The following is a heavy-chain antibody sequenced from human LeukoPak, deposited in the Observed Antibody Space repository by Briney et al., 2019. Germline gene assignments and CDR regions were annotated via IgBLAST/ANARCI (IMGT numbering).Heavy chain of an antibody. J-gene: IGHJ3*01. CDR1: GFIFDDHA. CDR3: AKDLYSDHLDAFDF. D-gene: IGHD2-15*01. Sequence: GGSLRLSCAASGFIFDDHAMHWVRQAPGKGLEWVSGISWNSDSRVYADSVKGRFTISRDNARNSLYLQMNSLRAEDTALYYCAKDLYSDHLDAFDFWGQGTRVAVSS. V-gene: IGHV3-9*01. CDR2: ISWNSDSR.